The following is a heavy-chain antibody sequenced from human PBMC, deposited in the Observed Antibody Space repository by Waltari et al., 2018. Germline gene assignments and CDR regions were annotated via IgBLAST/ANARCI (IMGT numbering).Heavy chain of an antibody. J-gene: IGHJ4*02. V-gene: IGHV2-5*01. CDR1: GFSLNTHEVG. CDR3: ASQSYCGGDCSPPYFDY. Sequence: QITLKESGPTLVKPTQTLTLTCTFSGFSLNTHEVGVGWIRPPPGKALEWLAIIYWNDDERYSPSLKSRLTITQDTSKNQLVLTMTNMEAVDTATYYCASQSYCGGDCSPPYFDYWGQGILVTVSS. D-gene: IGHD2-21*01. CDR2: IYWNDDE.